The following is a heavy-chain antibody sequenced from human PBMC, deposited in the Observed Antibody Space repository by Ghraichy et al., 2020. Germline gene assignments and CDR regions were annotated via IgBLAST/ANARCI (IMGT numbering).Heavy chain of an antibody. CDR3: ARGSCGGCYPCLDY. Sequence: GGSLRLSCAASGFTFSSYGMHWVRQAPGKGLEWVAVIWYDGSNKYYADSVKGRFTISRDNSKNTLYLQMNSLTAEDTAVYYCARGSCGGCYPCLDYWGQGTLVTVSS. CDR2: IWYDGSNK. D-gene: IGHD2-15*01. V-gene: IGHV3-33*01. J-gene: IGHJ4*02. CDR1: GFTFSSYG.